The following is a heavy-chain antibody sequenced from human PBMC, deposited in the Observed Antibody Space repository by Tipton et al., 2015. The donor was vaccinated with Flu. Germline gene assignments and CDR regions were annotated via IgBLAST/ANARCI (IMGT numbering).Heavy chain of an antibody. CDR1: GGSIKNYY. V-gene: IGHV4-4*07. CDR3: AREELWFLGVSCYYCGMDV. Sequence: TLSLTCTVSGGSIKNYYWSWIRQPAGKGLEWVGRIYGSGITNYTPSLKSRVTMTVHTSKNQFSLEMSSVTAADTAVYYCAREELWFLGVSCYYCGMDVWGQGTTVTVSS. J-gene: IGHJ6*02. CDR2: IYGSGIT. D-gene: IGHD3-10*01.